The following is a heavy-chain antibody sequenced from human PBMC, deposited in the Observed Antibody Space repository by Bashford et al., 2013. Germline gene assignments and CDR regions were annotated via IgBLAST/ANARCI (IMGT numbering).Heavy chain of an antibody. J-gene: IGHJ3*02. Sequence: GSLRLSCAASGFTFSSYGMHWVRQPPGKGLEWVSVIYSGGTTYYADSVKGRFTISRDNSKNTLYLQMNSLRAEDTAVYYCAGDGGYPLGAFDIWGQGTMVTVSS. CDR2: IYSGGTT. D-gene: IGHD3-22*01. CDR3: AGDGGYPLGAFDI. CDR1: GFTFSSYG. V-gene: IGHV3-53*01.